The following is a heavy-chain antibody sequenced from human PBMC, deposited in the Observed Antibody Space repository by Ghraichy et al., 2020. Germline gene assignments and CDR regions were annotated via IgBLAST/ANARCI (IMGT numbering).Heavy chain of an antibody. J-gene: IGHJ4*02. CDR2: FIPVLGKA. Sequence: SVKVSCKASGGTFNSFAFNWVRQAPGQGLAWMGWFIPVLGKAEYAQKLQGRVTISADTSTRTAYMELSSLRSDDTADYYCATADGFALDFDSGGQGTLVSV. CDR1: GGTFNSFA. D-gene: IGHD3-10*01. V-gene: IGHV1-69*10. CDR3: ATADGFALDFDS.